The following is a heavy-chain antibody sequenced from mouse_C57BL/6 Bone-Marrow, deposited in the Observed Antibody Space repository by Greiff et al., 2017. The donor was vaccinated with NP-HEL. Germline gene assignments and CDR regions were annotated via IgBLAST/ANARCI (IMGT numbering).Heavy chain of an antibody. CDR3: ANGYWFAY. J-gene: IGHJ3*01. CDR2: INPYNGDT. V-gene: IGHV1-20*01. CDR1: GYSFTGYF. Sequence: VQLQQSGPELVKPGDSVKISCKASGYSFTGYFMNWVMQSHGKSLEWIGRINPYNGDTFYNQNVKGKATLTVDKSSSTAHMELRSLTSEDSAVYYCANGYWFAYWGQGTLVTVSA. D-gene: IGHD2-2*01.